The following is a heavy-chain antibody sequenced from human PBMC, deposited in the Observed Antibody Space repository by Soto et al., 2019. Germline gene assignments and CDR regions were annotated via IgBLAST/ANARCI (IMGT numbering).Heavy chain of an antibody. CDR2: TYYSGTT. V-gene: IGHV4-59*12. Sequence: PSETLSLTCAVSGGSISDYYWSWIRQPPGKGLEWIGYTYYSGTTKYKPSLKSRVKISVDTTKNQISLKVNSVTAADTAVYYCARDKITGLFDYWGQGTLVTVSS. J-gene: IGHJ4*02. D-gene: IGHD2-8*02. CDR1: GGSISDYY. CDR3: ARDKITGLFDY.